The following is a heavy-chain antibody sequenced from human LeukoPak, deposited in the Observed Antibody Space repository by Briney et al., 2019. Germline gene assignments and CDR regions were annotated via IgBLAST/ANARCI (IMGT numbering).Heavy chain of an antibody. D-gene: IGHD2-15*01. CDR1: GFTFSSYA. CDR2: ISGSGGST. J-gene: IGHJ4*02. Sequence: GGSLRLSCAASGFTFSSYAMSWVRQAPGKGLEWVSAISGSGGSTYYADSVKGRFTISRDNSKNTLYLQMNSLRAEDTAVYYCAKDRRRRCSGGSCYPSPFDYWGQGTLVTVSS. CDR3: AKDRRRRCSGGSCYPSPFDY. V-gene: IGHV3-23*01.